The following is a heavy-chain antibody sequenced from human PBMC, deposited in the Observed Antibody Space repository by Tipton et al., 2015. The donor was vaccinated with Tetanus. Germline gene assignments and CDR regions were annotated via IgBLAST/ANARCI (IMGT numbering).Heavy chain of an antibody. Sequence: GLVKPSETLSLGCTVSGGSMSGSGHYGAWVRQSPGKGLEWIGSISYSGRTYYSPSLKSRVTMSVDTSKKDFSVRRGSVTAADTAVYYCARVLPVNRAGWGQGTLVTVSS. CDR3: ARVLPVNRAG. V-gene: IGHV4-39*02. D-gene: IGHD4-17*01. CDR2: ISYSGRT. J-gene: IGHJ4*02. CDR1: GGSMSGSGHY.